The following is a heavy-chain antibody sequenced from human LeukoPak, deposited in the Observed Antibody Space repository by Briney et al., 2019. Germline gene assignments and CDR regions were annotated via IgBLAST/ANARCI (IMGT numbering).Heavy chain of an antibody. CDR3: AKDGSGSGTVDY. CDR2: ISGSVGST. Sequence: GGSLRLSCAASGFTFSSYAMSWVRQAPGKGLEWVSAISGSVGSTYYADSVKGRFTISRDNSKNTLYLQMNSLRAEDTAVYYCAKDGSGSGTVDYWGQGTLVTVSS. V-gene: IGHV3-23*01. J-gene: IGHJ4*02. D-gene: IGHD2-15*01. CDR1: GFTFSSYA.